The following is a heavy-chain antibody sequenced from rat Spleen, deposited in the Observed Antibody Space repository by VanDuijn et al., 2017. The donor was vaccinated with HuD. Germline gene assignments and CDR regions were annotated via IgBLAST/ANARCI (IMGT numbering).Heavy chain of an antibody. J-gene: IGHJ2*01. CDR1: GFTFTNYD. Sequence: EVQLVESGGGLVQPGRSLKLSCAASGFTFTNYDMAWVRQAPTKGLEWIASISTGGGNTYYRDSVKGRFPIPRDTAKSTLYLQMDSLRSEDTATYYCAREELPSFDYWGQGVTVTVSS. V-gene: IGHV5-25*01. CDR2: ISTGGGNT. CDR3: AREELPSFDY. D-gene: IGHD3-8*01.